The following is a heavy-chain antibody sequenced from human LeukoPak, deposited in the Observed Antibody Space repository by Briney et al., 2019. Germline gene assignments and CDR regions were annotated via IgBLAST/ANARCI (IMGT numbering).Heavy chain of an antibody. J-gene: IGHJ4*02. D-gene: IGHD3-10*01. CDR1: GGSISSSSYY. V-gene: IGHV4-39*01. CDR3: ARSGSYYGEVFDY. Sequence: SETLSLTCTVSGGSISSSSYYWGWIRQPPGKGLEWIGSIYYSGSTYYNPSLKSRVTISVDTSKNQFSLKLSSVTAADTAVYYCARSGSYYGEVFDYWGQGTLVTVSS. CDR2: IYYSGST.